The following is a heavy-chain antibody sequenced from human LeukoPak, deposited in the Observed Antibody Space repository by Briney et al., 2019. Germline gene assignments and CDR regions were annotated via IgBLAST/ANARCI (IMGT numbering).Heavy chain of an antibody. CDR2: IHYSGST. Sequence: ASETLSLTCTVSGGSISSGGYYWSWIRQHPGKGLEWIGYIHYSGSTYYNPSLKSRVTISVDTSKNQFSLKLSSVTAADTAVYYCARGSAVHNWFDPWGQGTLVTVSS. D-gene: IGHD2-2*01. CDR1: GGSISSGGYY. J-gene: IGHJ5*02. CDR3: ARGSAVHNWFDP. V-gene: IGHV4-31*03.